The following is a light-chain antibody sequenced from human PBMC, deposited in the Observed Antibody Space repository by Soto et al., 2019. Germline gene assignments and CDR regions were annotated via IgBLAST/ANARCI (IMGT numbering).Light chain of an antibody. V-gene: IGLV2-23*02. Sequence: QSVLTQPASGTGSPGQSITISCTGTSSDVGSYNLVSWYQQHPGKAPKLMIYEVSKRPSGVSNRFSGSKSGNTASLTISGLQAEDEADYYCCSYAGSSTYVVFGGGTKSPS. CDR2: EVS. J-gene: IGLJ2*01. CDR3: CSYAGSSTYVV. CDR1: SSDVGSYNL.